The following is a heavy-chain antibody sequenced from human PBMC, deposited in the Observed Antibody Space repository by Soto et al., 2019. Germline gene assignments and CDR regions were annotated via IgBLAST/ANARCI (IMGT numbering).Heavy chain of an antibody. D-gene: IGHD2-15*01. CDR2: ISSYSGTI. J-gene: IGHJ4*02. Sequence: EVQLVESGGGLVQPGGSLRLSCTASGFIFSTYSMNWVRQAPGKGLEWVSYISSYSGTIYYADSVKGRFTISRDNAKNSLYLQMNSLRAEDTAVYYCARGECSGCGCLSDYWGQGTLVTVSS. V-gene: IGHV3-48*01. CDR3: ARGECSGCGCLSDY. CDR1: GFIFSTYS.